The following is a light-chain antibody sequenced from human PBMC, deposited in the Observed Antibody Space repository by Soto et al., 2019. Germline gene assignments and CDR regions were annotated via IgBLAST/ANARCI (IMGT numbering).Light chain of an antibody. CDR2: AHN. Sequence: QSVLTQPPSASGTPGQRVTISCSGSSSNIGSENVNWYQQVPGTAPKLLIYAHNQRPSGVPDRFSVSKSGTSASLAIGGLQSEDERDYYCAAWDDSLKGWVFGGGTKVPVL. CDR1: SSNIGSEN. V-gene: IGLV1-44*01. CDR3: AAWDDSLKGWV. J-gene: IGLJ3*02.